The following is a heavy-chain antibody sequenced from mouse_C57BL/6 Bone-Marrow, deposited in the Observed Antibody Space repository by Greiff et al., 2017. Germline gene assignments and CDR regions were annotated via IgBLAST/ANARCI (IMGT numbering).Heavy chain of an antibody. CDR1: YTFSRRLH. V-gene: IGHV1-87*01. CDR3: SEDSAVYYCAELRGKFAY. Sequence: VQLQQSGPELARPWASVKISCQAFYTFSRRLHFAIRDTNHWMQWVKQRPGQGLEWIGAIYPGNGDTSYNQKFKGKATLTVYKSSSTAYMQRSSLTSEDSAVYYCAELRGKFAYWGQGTLVTVSA. J-gene: IGHJ3*01. D-gene: IGHD1-1*01. CDR2: GQGLEWIG.